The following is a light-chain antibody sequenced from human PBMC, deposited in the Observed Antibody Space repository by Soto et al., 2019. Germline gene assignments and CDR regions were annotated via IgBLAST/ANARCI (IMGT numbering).Light chain of an antibody. V-gene: IGLV2-8*01. CDR2: GVT. CDR3: CSYANTKSYV. J-gene: IGLJ1*01. Sequence: QSALTQPPSASGSPGQSVTISCTGTSSDVGGYDYVSWYQQYPGKVPRLMIYGVTKRPSGVPDRFSGSKSGNTASLTVSGLQAEDEADYYCCSYANTKSYVFGTGTKATVL. CDR1: SSDVGGYDY.